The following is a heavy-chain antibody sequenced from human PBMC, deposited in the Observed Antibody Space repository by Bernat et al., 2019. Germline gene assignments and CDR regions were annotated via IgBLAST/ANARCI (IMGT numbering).Heavy chain of an antibody. Sequence: EVLLLESGGDLVQPGESLRLSCAASGFTFSRYAMSWVRQAPEKGLEWVSVISGSDGSTYYADSVKGRFTISRDNSKNTLYLHMNSLRVEDTAVYYCAKDRIWGQGTMVTVSS. CDR1: GFTFSRYA. J-gene: IGHJ3*02. V-gene: IGHV3-23*01. CDR2: ISGSDGST. CDR3: AKDRI.